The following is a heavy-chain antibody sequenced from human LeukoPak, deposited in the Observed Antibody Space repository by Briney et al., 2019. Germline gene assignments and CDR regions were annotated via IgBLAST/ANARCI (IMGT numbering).Heavy chain of an antibody. D-gene: IGHD3-9*01. J-gene: IGHJ4*02. CDR3: ARVKRYFDLDFDH. Sequence: ASVKVSCKASGYTFTSYYIHWVRQAPGQGLEWMGIINPSGGSTSYAQKFQGRITMTRDMSTSTVYMEVSSLRSEDTAVYYCARVKRYFDLDFDHWGQGTLVTVSS. CDR1: GYTFTSYY. CDR2: INPSGGST. V-gene: IGHV1-46*01.